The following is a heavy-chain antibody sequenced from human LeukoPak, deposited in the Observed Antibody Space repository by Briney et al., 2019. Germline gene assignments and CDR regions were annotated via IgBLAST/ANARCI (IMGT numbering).Heavy chain of an antibody. Sequence: KPGGSLRLSCAASGFTFSNAWMSWVRQAPGKGLEWVGRIKSKTDGGTTDYAAPVKGRFTISRDDSKNTLYLQMNSLKIEDTAVYYCTTALLWFGESYVDYWGQGTLVTVSS. CDR1: GFTFSNAW. J-gene: IGHJ4*02. CDR2: IKSKTDGGTT. D-gene: IGHD3-10*01. CDR3: TTALLWFGESYVDY. V-gene: IGHV3-15*01.